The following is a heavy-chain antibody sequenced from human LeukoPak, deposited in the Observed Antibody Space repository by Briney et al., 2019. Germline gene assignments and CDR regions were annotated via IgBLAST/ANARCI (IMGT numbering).Heavy chain of an antibody. J-gene: IGHJ4*02. V-gene: IGHV1-2*02. CDR3: ARDLGYYDSSGYYYN. CDR1: GYTFTGYY. Sequence: ASVKVSCTASGYTFTGYYMHWVRQAPGQGLEWMGWINPNSGGTNYAQKFQGRVTMTRDTSISTAYMELSRLRSDDAAVYYCARDLGYYDSSGYYYNWGQGTLVTVSS. CDR2: INPNSGGT. D-gene: IGHD3-22*01.